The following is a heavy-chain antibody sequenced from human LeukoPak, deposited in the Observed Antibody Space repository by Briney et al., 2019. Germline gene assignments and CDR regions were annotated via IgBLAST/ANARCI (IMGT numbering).Heavy chain of an antibody. CDR1: GGTFSSYA. CDR3: ARGDYYGSGSYYYYYYMDV. Sequence: ASVKVSCKASGGTFSSYAISWVRQAPGQGLEWMGGIIPIFGTANYAQKFQGRVTITADKSTSTAYMELSSLRSEDTAVYYCARGDYYGSGSYYYYYYMDVWGKGTTVTVSS. J-gene: IGHJ6*03. CDR2: IIPIFGTA. D-gene: IGHD3-10*01. V-gene: IGHV1-69*06.